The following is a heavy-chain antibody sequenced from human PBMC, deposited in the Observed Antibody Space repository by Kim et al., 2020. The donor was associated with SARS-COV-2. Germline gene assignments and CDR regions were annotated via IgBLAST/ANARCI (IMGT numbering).Heavy chain of an antibody. Sequence: ASVKVSCKASGYTFTSYGISWVRQAPGQGLEWMGWISAYNGNTNYAQKLQGRVTMTTDTSTSTAYMELRSLRSDDTAVYYCARDPPSDIVATPTWYTPYYYYGMDVWGQGTTVTVSS. CDR2: ISAYNGNT. CDR1: GYTFTSYG. J-gene: IGHJ6*02. D-gene: IGHD5-12*01. V-gene: IGHV1-18*04. CDR3: ARDPPSDIVATPTWYTPYYYYGMDV.